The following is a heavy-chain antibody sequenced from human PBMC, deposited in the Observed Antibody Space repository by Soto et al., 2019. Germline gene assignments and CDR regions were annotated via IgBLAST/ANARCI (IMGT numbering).Heavy chain of an antibody. CDR3: ARGSIAAAGRGNWFDP. J-gene: IGHJ5*02. D-gene: IGHD6-13*01. CDR2: INHSGST. Sequence: PSETLSLTCAVYGGSFSVYYWSWIRHPPGKGLEWIGEINHSGSTNYNPSLKSRVTISVDTSKNQFSLKLSSVTAADTAVYYCARGSIAAAGRGNWFDPWGQGTLVTVSS. V-gene: IGHV4-34*01. CDR1: GGSFSVYY.